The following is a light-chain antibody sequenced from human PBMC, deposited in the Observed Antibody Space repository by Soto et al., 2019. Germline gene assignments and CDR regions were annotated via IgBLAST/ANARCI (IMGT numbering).Light chain of an antibody. CDR3: QHYGNSPYT. CDR1: QAVSSN. CDR2: AAS. J-gene: IGKJ2*01. Sequence: EIVMMQSPATLSVSPGERATLSCRASQAVSSNLAWYQQKPGQAPRLLIYAASTRAAGIPDRFSGSGSGTGFTLTITSLQSEDFAVYYCQHYGNSPYTFGQGTKLEI. V-gene: IGKV3D-15*02.